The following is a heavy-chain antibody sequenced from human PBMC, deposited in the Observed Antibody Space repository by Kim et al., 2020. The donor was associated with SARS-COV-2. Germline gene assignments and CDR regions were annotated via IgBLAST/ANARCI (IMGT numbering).Heavy chain of an antibody. CDR1: GFTFSDYY. CDR3: ASPTYCSSTGCRSFYYYYYMDV. Sequence: GGSLRLSCTASGFTFSDYYMSSIRQAPGKGLEWVSYISSSGRTIYYADSVKGRFTISRDNAKNSLYLQMNSLRAEDTAVYYCASPTYCSSTGCRSFYYYYYMDVWGKGTTVTVSS. D-gene: IGHD2-2*01. J-gene: IGHJ6*03. CDR2: ISSSGRTI. V-gene: IGHV3-11*01.